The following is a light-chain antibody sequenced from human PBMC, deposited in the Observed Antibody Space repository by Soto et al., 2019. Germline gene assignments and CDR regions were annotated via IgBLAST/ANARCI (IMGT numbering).Light chain of an antibody. CDR2: GAS. V-gene: IGKV3-15*01. J-gene: IGKJ5*01. Sequence: IVMTQSPATLSVSPGGGVTLSCRASQSVRSHLAWYQQKPGQPPRLLIYGASTRATGIPARFSGSGFGTEFTLTISSLQSEDFAVYYCQQYKNWPLFGQGTRLEI. CDR3: QQYKNWPL. CDR1: QSVRSH.